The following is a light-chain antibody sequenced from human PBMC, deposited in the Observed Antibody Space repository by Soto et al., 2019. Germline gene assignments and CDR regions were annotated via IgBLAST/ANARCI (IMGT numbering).Light chain of an antibody. CDR3: SSYTSSSTL. J-gene: IGLJ1*01. CDR2: DVS. Sequence: QSALTQPASVSGSPGQSITISCTGTSSDVGGYKYVSWYQQHPGKAPKLMIYDVSNRPSGVSTRFSGSKSGNTASLTISGLQAEDEADYYCSSYTSSSTLFGTGTKVTVL. V-gene: IGLV2-14*01. CDR1: SSDVGGYKY.